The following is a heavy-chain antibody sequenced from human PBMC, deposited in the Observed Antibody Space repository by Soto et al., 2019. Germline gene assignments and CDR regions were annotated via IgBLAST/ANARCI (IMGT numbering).Heavy chain of an antibody. CDR1: GGSLRGFF. V-gene: IGHV4-34*01. CDR3: GLLSYQLSYGLDV. J-gene: IGHJ6*02. D-gene: IGHD2-2*01. Sequence: QVQLQQWGAGLLKPSETLSLSCAVYGGSLRGFFWSWIRQPPGKGLEWIGEINDGGSTNYNPSLKSRVTISVDTSKNHFSLTLMSVTAADTAVYYSGLLSYQLSYGLDVWGQGTTVTVSS. CDR2: INDGGST.